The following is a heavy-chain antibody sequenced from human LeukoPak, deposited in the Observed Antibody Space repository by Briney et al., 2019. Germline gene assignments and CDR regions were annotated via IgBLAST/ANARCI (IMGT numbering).Heavy chain of an antibody. Sequence: SVKVSCKASGGTFSTYAIDWVRQAPGQGLEWMGGIIPIFGTANYAQKFQGRVTITADESTSTAYMELSSLRSEDTAMYYCATDLVSGSHNWFDPWGQGTLVTVSS. D-gene: IGHD3-10*01. CDR1: GGTFSTYA. J-gene: IGHJ5*02. CDR2: IIPIFGTA. CDR3: ATDLVSGSHNWFDP. V-gene: IGHV1-69*13.